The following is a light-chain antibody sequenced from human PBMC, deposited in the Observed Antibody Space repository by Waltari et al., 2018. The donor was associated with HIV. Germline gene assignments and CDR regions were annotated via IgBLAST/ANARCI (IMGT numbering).Light chain of an antibody. Sequence: DIQLTQSPSFLSASVGDRVTITCRASQGISSYVAWYQQKPGKAPKLLIYAASTLQSGVPSRFSGSGSGTEFTLTISSLQPEDFATYYCQQPLTFGGGTKVEIK. CDR1: QGISSY. CDR3: QQPLT. J-gene: IGKJ4*01. CDR2: AAS. V-gene: IGKV1-9*01.